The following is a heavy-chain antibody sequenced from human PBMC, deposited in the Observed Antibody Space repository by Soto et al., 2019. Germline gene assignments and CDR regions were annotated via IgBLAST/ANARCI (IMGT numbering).Heavy chain of an antibody. CDR3: AREWLDSWNYYYYGMDV. CDR2: ISGSGGDT. V-gene: IGHV3-23*01. D-gene: IGHD6-19*01. Sequence: PGGSLRLSCAASGFTFSSYVMSWVRQAPGKGLEWVSGISGSGGDTYYADSVKGRFTISRDNAKNSLYLQMNSLRDEDTAVYYCAREWLDSWNYYYYGMDVWGQGTTVTVSS. CDR1: GFTFSSYV. J-gene: IGHJ6*02.